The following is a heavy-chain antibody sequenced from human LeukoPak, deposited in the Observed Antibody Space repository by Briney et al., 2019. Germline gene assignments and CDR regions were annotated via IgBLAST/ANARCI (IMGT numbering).Heavy chain of an antibody. J-gene: IGHJ4*02. Sequence: GGSLRLSCAASGFTFSSYAMSWVRQAPEKGLEWVSAISGSGGSTYYADSVKGRFTISRDNSKNTLYLQMNSLRAEDTAVYYCAEPEGGYYDIRPDWGQGTLVTVSS. CDR1: GFTFSSYA. CDR2: ISGSGGST. V-gene: IGHV3-23*01. CDR3: AEPEGGYYDIRPD. D-gene: IGHD3-22*01.